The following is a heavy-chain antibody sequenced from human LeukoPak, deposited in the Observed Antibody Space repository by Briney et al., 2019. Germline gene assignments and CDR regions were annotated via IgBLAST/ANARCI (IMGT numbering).Heavy chain of an antibody. Sequence: GGSLRLSCAASGFTFSSYSMNWVRQAPGKGLEWVSSISSSSSYIYYADSVKGRFTISRDNAKNSLHLQMNSLRAEDTAVYYCARDVVVPAATPPFDPWGQGTLVTVSS. D-gene: IGHD2-2*01. CDR2: ISSSSSYI. V-gene: IGHV3-21*01. J-gene: IGHJ5*02. CDR3: ARDVVVPAATPPFDP. CDR1: GFTFSSYS.